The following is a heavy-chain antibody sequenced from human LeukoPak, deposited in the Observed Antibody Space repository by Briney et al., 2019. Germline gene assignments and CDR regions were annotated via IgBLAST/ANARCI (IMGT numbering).Heavy chain of an antibody. CDR2: FVPIVGIA. J-gene: IGHJ4*02. V-gene: IGHV1-69*04. Sequence: SVKVSCKASGGTFSCYAISWVRQARGQGFEWMGRFVPIVGIANYAQKFQDRVTITADKSTSTAYMELSRLRADVTAVYYSARGGCSGGSCYFAYWGQGTLVKVS. D-gene: IGHD2-15*01. CDR3: ARGGCSGGSCYFAY. CDR1: GGTFSCYA.